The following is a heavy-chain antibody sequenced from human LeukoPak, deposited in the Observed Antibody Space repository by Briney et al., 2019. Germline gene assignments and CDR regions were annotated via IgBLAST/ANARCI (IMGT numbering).Heavy chain of an antibody. V-gene: IGHV4-38-2*02. D-gene: IGHD1-26*01. CDR2: IYHSEST. Sequence: SETLSLTCIVSAYSISSGYYWGWIRQPPGKGLEWIGSIYHSESTYYNPSLKSRVTISIDTSKNQFSLKLSSVTAADTAVYYCARDDGVGAKGNAFDIWGQGTMVTVSS. J-gene: IGHJ3*02. CDR1: AYSISSGYY. CDR3: ARDDGVGAKGNAFDI.